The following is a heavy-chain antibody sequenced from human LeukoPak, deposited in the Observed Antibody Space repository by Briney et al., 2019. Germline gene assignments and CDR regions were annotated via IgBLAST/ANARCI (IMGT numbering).Heavy chain of an antibody. CDR1: GYTFTSYG. V-gene: IGHV1-69*13. J-gene: IGHJ4*02. CDR3: ASPAPTQYYYDSSGYTW. D-gene: IGHD3-22*01. Sequence: GASVKVSCKASGYTFTSYGISWVRQAPGQGLEWMGGIIPIFGTANYAQKFQGRVTITADESTSTAYMELSSLRSEDTAVYYCASPAPTQYYYDSSGYTWWGQGTLVTVSS. CDR2: IIPIFGTA.